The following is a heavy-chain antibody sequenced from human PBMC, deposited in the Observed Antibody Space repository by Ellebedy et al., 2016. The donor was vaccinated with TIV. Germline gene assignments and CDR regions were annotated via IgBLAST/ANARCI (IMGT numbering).Heavy chain of an antibody. V-gene: IGHV3-30*18. D-gene: IGHD3-22*01. CDR3: AKVAEDYHDRSGFPDN. CDR1: GFTFSNYG. J-gene: IGHJ4*02. Sequence: GESLKISCAASGFTFSNYGMHWVRQAPGKGLEWVAVISYDVSNKYYADSVKVRFTIARDNSKNTLYVQINSRSAEDTAVYYCAKVAEDYHDRSGFPDNWGQGTLVTVSS. CDR2: ISYDVSNK.